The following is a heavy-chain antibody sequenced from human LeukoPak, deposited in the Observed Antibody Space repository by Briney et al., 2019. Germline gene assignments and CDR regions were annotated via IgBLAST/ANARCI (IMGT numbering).Heavy chain of an antibody. D-gene: IGHD3-9*01. V-gene: IGHV1-3*01. CDR1: GYTFTSYA. CDR2: INAGNGNT. Sequence: ASVKVSCKASGYTFTSYAMHWVRQATGQRLEWMGWINAGNGNTKYSQKFQGRVTITRDTSASTAYMELSSLRSEDTAVYYCAAPGGLTGYYNFDYWGQGTLVTVSS. CDR3: AAPGGLTGYYNFDY. J-gene: IGHJ4*02.